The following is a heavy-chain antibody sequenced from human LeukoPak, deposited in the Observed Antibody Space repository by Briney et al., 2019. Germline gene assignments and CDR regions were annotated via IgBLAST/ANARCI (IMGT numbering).Heavy chain of an antibody. D-gene: IGHD2-15*01. CDR2: IKQDGSEE. J-gene: IGHJ4*02. CDR3: ARGGYCSGGSCYLPFLD. CDR1: GFTFSSYW. V-gene: IGHV3-7*01. Sequence: GGSLRLSCAASGFTFSSYWMSWVRQAPGKGLEWVANIKQDGSEEYYVDSVKGRFTISRDNAKNSLYLQMNSLRAEDTAVYYCARGGYCSGGSCYLPFLDWGQGTLVTVSS.